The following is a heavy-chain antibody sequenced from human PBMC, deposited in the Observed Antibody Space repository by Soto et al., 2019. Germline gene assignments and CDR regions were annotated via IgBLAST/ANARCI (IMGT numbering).Heavy chain of an antibody. CDR2: ISSFGGST. J-gene: IGHJ4*02. Sequence: EVQLVESGGGLVQPGGSLRLSCAASGFTFSTYAMHWVRQAPGKGLEYVSVISSFGGSTYYANSVKGRFTISRDNSKNTLYLQMGSPRAEDMAVYYCARTSGYAFDYWGQGTLVTVSS. V-gene: IGHV3-64*01. CDR3: ARTSGYAFDY. CDR1: GFTFSTYA. D-gene: IGHD5-12*01.